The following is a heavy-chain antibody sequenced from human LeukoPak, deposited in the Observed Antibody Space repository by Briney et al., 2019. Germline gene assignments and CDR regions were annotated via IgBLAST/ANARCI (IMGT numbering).Heavy chain of an antibody. CDR3: ARRSDDYDSSAYYH. V-gene: IGHV3-48*01. CDR1: GFTFSSYS. D-gene: IGHD3-22*01. Sequence: GGSLRLSCAASGFTFSSYSMNWVRQAPGKGLEWVSYISSSSSTIYYADSVKGRFTISRDNAKNSLYLQMNSLRAEDTAVYYCARRSDDYDSSAYYHWGQGTLVTVSS. J-gene: IGHJ4*02. CDR2: ISSSSSTI.